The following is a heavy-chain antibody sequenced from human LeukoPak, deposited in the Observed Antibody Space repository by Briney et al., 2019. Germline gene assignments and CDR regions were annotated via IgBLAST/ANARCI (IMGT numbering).Heavy chain of an antibody. Sequence: PSETLSLTCTVSGGSISSGSYYWSWLRQPAGKGLEWIGRIYTSGSTNYNPSLKSRVTISVDTSKNQFSLKLSSVTAADTAVYYCARHSESYLPYFDYWGQGTLVTVSS. CDR2: IYTSGST. D-gene: IGHD1-26*01. J-gene: IGHJ4*02. CDR1: GGSISSGSYY. V-gene: IGHV4-61*02. CDR3: ARHSESYLPYFDY.